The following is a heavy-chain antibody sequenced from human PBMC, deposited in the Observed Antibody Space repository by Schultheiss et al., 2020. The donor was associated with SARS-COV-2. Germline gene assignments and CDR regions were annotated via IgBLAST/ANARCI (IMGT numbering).Heavy chain of an antibody. CDR1: GGSISSSSYY. J-gene: IGHJ5*02. D-gene: IGHD2-15*01. Sequence: SQTLSLTCTVSGGSISSSSYYWSWIRQPPGKGLEWIGYIYYSGSTNYNPSLKSRVTISVDTSKNQFSLKLSSVTAADTAVYYCARGRGCSGGSCWRNWFDPWGQGTLVTVSS. CDR3: ARGRGCSGGSCWRNWFDP. V-gene: IGHV4-61*01. CDR2: IYYSGST.